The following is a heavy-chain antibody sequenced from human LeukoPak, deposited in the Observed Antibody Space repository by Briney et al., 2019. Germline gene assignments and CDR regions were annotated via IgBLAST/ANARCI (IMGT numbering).Heavy chain of an antibody. CDR1: GGTFSSYA. D-gene: IGHD3-22*01. CDR2: IIPIFGTA. J-gene: IGHJ4*02. Sequence: SVKVSCKASGGTFSSYAISWVRQAPGQGLEWMGRIIPIFGTANYAQKFQGRVTITTDESTSTAYMELSSLRSEDTAVYYCARDGDSSGYYPTPFDYWGQGTLVTVSS. CDR3: ARDGDSSGYYPTPFDY. V-gene: IGHV1-69*05.